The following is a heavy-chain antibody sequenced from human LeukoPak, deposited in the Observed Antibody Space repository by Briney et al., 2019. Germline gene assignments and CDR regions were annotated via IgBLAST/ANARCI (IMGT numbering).Heavy chain of an antibody. CDR2: INQDGSET. V-gene: IGHV3-7*01. Sequence: PGGSLRLSCAASGFTFSDYWMSWVRQAPGKGLEWVANINQDGSETYYVDSVEGRFTISRDNSKNTLFLQMGSLRADDMAVYYCARWGSISCYDYWGQGTLVTVSS. D-gene: IGHD2-2*01. CDR1: GFTFSDYW. CDR3: ARWGSISCYDY. J-gene: IGHJ4*02.